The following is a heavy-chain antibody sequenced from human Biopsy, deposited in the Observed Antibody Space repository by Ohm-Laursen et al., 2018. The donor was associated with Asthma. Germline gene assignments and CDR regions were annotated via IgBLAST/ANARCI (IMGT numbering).Heavy chain of an antibody. Sequence: GSLRLSCTASGLTFGDYWMSWVRQVPGKGLEWVANIKHDGTEKNHADSLKGRFTISRDNAKNSLYLQMNSLRAEDTAVYYCARTFHFWSPYHAEHYQLWGQGTLVTVPP. D-gene: IGHD3-3*02. CDR2: IKHDGTEK. V-gene: IGHV3-7*01. J-gene: IGHJ1*01. CDR3: ARTFHFWSPYHAEHYQL. CDR1: GLTFGDYW.